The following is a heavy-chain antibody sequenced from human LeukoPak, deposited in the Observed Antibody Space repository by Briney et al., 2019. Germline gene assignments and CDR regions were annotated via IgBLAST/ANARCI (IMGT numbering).Heavy chain of an antibody. Sequence: SGTLSLTCAVSGDSISDKYWWRWVRQFPDKGLEWIGEAYRSGGTSYNPSLKSRVTVSIDYSKNQFSLNLSSVTAADTAVYYCARAVVLAAAGRRDNWFDPWGQGTLVTVSS. CDR2: AYRSGGT. CDR1: GDSISDKYW. J-gene: IGHJ5*02. CDR3: ARAVVLAAAGRRDNWFDP. V-gene: IGHV4-4*02. D-gene: IGHD6-13*01.